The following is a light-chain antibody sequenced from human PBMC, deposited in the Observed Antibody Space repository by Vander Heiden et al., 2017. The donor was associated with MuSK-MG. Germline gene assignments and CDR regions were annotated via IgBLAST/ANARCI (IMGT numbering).Light chain of an antibody. Sequence: QSALTPPRSVSGSPGQSVTISCTGTSSDVGGYNYVSWYQQHSGKALKRSVYAGSERSSGVPDCFSGSKYAKNDSLTISGLQAEDESEDFCCSYAGKSWVFGGGTKLTGL. CDR1: SSDVGGYNY. CDR2: AGS. CDR3: CSYAGKSWV. V-gene: IGLV2-11*01. J-gene: IGLJ2*01.